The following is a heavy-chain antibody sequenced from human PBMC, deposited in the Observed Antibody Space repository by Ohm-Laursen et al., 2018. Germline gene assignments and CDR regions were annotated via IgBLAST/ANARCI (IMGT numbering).Heavy chain of an antibody. CDR3: ARDDSLYGMDV. CDR2: IYYSGSA. CDR1: DGSISSGGYY. V-gene: IGHV4-31*03. D-gene: IGHD2-21*02. Sequence: SQTLSLTCTVSDGSISSGGYYWSWIRQHPGKGLEWIGYIYYSGSAYYNPSLKSRVTISVDTSKNQFSLKLSSVTAADTAVYYCARDDSLYGMDVWGQGTTVTVSS. J-gene: IGHJ6*02.